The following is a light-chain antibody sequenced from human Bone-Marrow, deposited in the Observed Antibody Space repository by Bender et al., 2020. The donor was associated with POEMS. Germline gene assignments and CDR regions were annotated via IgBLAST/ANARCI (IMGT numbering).Light chain of an antibody. CDR3: QSYDNSLGGWV. V-gene: IGLV2-18*02. J-gene: IGLJ3*02. Sequence: QSALTQPPSVSGSPGQSVTISCTGTSSDVGSYNYVCWYQQPPGTAPKLVIYDVSDRPSGVPDRFSGSKSGTSASLAITGLQAEDEGDYYCQSYDNSLGGWVFGGGTKLTVL. CDR2: DVS. CDR1: SSDVGSYNY.